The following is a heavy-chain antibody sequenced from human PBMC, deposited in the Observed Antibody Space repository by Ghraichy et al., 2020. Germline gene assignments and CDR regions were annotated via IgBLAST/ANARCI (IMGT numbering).Heavy chain of an antibody. Sequence: GGSLRLSCAASGFTVSSNYMSWVRQAPGKGLEWVSVIYSGGSTYYADSVKGRFTISRDNSKNTLYLQMNGLRAEDTAVYYCARGMPADCSGGTCYGYDYFDYWGQGILVTVSS. CDR2: IYSGGST. CDR1: GFTVSSNY. CDR3: ARGMPADCSGGTCYGYDYFDY. D-gene: IGHD2-15*01. J-gene: IGHJ4*02. V-gene: IGHV3-66*02.